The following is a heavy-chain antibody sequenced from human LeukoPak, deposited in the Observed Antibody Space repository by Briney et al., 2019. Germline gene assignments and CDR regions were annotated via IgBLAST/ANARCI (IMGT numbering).Heavy chain of an antibody. CDR2: IIPIFGTA. CDR3: AIPQGIVVVPAAIRPGRGYYYYYMDV. V-gene: IGHV1-69*13. Sequence: SVKVSCKASGGTFSSYAISWVRQAPGQGLEWMGGIIPIFGTANYAQKFQGRVTITADESTSTAYIELSSLRSEDTAVYYCAIPQGIVVVPAAIRPGRGYYYYYMDVWGKGTTVTVSS. CDR1: GGTFSSYA. J-gene: IGHJ6*03. D-gene: IGHD2-2*02.